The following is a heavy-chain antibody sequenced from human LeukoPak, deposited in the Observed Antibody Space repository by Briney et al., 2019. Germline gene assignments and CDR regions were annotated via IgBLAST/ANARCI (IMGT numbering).Heavy chain of an antibody. Sequence: GGSLRLSWAPAGLSFSSHSVSWARQAPGEGLGWGSLSSSRCCDIYVADSVKGWFAISRDNAKNSLCLQMNSLRAEDTAVYYCARDGDSDNIDFWGQGTLVTVSS. CDR3: ARDGDSDNIDF. CDR1: GLSFSSHS. J-gene: IGHJ4*02. CDR2: SSSRCCDI. V-gene: IGHV3-21*01. D-gene: IGHD4-17*01.